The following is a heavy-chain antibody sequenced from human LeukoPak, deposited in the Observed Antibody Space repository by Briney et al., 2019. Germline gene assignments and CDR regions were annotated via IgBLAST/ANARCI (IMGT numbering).Heavy chain of an antibody. CDR1: GFTFSSYG. J-gene: IGHJ4*02. V-gene: IGHV3-30*03. CDR2: ISYDGSNK. Sequence: GGSLRLSCAASGFTFSSYGMHWVRQAPGKGLEWVAVISYDGSNKYYADSVKGRFTISRDNSKNTLYLQMNSLRAEDTAVYYCASSAVAGYFDYWGQGTPVTVSS. CDR3: ASSAVAGYFDY. D-gene: IGHD6-19*01.